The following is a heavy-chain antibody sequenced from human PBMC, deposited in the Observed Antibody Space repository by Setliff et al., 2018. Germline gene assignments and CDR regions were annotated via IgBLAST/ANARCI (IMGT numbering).Heavy chain of an antibody. Sequence: PGGSLRLSCAASGFTFNNFAMHWVRQAPGKGLEWVSAISASGGSTYYADFAKGRFTVSRDNSKNTLYLQMNSLRAEDTAVYYCAKNGFGVVALGIKNWFDPWGQGTLVTVSS. J-gene: IGHJ5*02. V-gene: IGHV3-23*01. CDR2: ISASGGST. CDR3: AKNGFGVVALGIKNWFDP. CDR1: GFTFNNFA. D-gene: IGHD3-10*01.